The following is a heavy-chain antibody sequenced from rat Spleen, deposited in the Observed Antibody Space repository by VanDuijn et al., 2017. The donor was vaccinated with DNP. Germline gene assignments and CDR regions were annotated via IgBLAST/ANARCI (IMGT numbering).Heavy chain of an antibody. CDR1: GFTFNTYG. Sequence: EVQLVESGGGLVQPGRSLKLSCTASGFTFNTYGMSWARQAPKKGLEWFATISYDGSNTYYRDSVKGRFIISRNNARSSLYLQMESLRSDDTATYDCARQDLYWGQGTLVTVSS. CDR2: ISYDGSNT. CDR3: ARQDLY. V-gene: IGHV5-7*01. J-gene: IGHJ3*01.